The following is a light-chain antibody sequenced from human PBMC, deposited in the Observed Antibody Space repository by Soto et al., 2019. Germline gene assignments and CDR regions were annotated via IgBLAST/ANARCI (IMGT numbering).Light chain of an antibody. CDR3: QQYYSYPFT. CDR1: QGISSY. Sequence: AIRMTQSPSSLSASTGDRVTITCRASQGISSYLAWYQQKSGKAPKLLIYAASTLQSGVPSRFSGSGSGTDFTLTISCLQSEDFATYYCQQYYSYPFTFGPGTKVDIK. V-gene: IGKV1-8*01. CDR2: AAS. J-gene: IGKJ3*01.